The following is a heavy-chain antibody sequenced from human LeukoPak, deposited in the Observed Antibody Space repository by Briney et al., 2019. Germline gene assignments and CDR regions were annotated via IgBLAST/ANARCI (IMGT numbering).Heavy chain of an antibody. D-gene: IGHD3-22*01. CDR2: INTDGSST. CDR3: ARDKTYDSSGYYYNFDY. CDR1: GFTFSTYW. Sequence: GGSLRLSCAASGFTFSTYWMHWVRQAPGKGLVWVSRINTDGSSTSYADSMKGRFTISRDNSKNTLYLQMNSLRAEDTAVYYCARDKTYDSSGYYYNFDYWGQGTLVTVSS. J-gene: IGHJ4*02. V-gene: IGHV3-74*01.